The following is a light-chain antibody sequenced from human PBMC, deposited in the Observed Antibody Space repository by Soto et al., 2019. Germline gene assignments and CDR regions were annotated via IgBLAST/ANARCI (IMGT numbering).Light chain of an antibody. V-gene: IGLV2-18*02. Sequence: QSALTQPPSVSGSPGQSVAIPCTGTSSDIGAYNRVSWYQQPPGTAPKLMIYDVNNRPSGVPDRFSGSKSGNTASLTISGLQADDEADYYCSSFTSSNTYVFGTGTKLTVL. CDR2: DVN. CDR1: SSDIGAYNR. J-gene: IGLJ1*01. CDR3: SSFTSSNTYV.